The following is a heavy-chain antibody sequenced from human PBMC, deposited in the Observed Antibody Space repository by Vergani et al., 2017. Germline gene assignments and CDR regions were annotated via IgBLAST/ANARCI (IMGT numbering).Heavy chain of an antibody. CDR2: ISWNSGSI. V-gene: IGHV3-9*01. CDR3: AKDHYDFWSGYPNLSPFDL. Sequence: VQLVESGGGLVQPGGSLRLSCTASGFTFSNYWMQWVRHAPGKGLMWVSGISWNSGSIGYADSVKGRFTISRDNAKNSLYLQMNSLRAEDTALYYCAKDHYDFWSGYPNLSPFDLWGRGTLVTVSS. D-gene: IGHD3-3*01. CDR1: GFTFSNYW. J-gene: IGHJ2*01.